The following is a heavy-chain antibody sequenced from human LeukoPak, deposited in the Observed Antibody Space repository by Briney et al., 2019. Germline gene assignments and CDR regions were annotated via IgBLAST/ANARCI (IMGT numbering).Heavy chain of an antibody. CDR1: GFTFSSYW. D-gene: IGHD4-11*01. J-gene: IGHJ6*03. Sequence: GGSLRLSCAASGFTFSSYWMSWVRQAPGKGLEWVANIKQDGSEKYYVDSVKGRFTISRDNAKNSLYLQMNSLRAEDTAVYYCARGGRPTVTTYYYYYYYMDVWGKGTTVTVSS. CDR2: IKQDGSEK. CDR3: ARGGRPTVTTYYYYYYYMDV. V-gene: IGHV3-7*01.